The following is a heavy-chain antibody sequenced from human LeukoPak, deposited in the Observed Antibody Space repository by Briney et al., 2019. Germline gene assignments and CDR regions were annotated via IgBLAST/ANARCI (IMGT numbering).Heavy chain of an antibody. D-gene: IGHD3-10*01. CDR2: ITSGSSYT. CDR3: ARDSYYYGSGSFEY. J-gene: IGHJ4*02. CDR1: GFTFSDYY. Sequence: GGSLRLSCAASGFTFSDYYMNWIRQAPGKGLEWVSYITSGSSYTNYADSVKGRFTISRDNAKNSLYLQMNSLRAEDTAVYYCARDSYYYGSGSFEYWGQGTLVTVSS. V-gene: IGHV3-11*05.